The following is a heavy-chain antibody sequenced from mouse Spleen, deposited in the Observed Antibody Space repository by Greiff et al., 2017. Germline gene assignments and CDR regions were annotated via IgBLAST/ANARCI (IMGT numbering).Heavy chain of an antibody. CDR2: ISSGSSTI. D-gene: IGHD4-1*01. CDR1: GFTFSDYG. Sequence: EVKLVESGGGLVKPGGSLKLSCAASGFTFSDYGMHWVRQAPEKGLEWVAYISSGSSTIYYADTVKGRFTISRDNAKNTLFLQMTSLRSEDTAMYYCARHWDKWYFDVWGTGTTVTVSS. J-gene: IGHJ1*03. CDR3: ARHWDKWYFDV. V-gene: IGHV5-17*01.